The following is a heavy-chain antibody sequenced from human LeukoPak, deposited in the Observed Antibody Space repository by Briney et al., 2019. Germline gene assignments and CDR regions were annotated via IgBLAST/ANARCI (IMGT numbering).Heavy chain of an antibody. Sequence: GGSLRLSCAASGFTFSNSWMSWVRQAPGKGLEWVANIKQDGSEKYYVDSVKGRFTISRDNAKNSLYLQMNSLRAEDTAVYYCARLSTAVAAGDYWGQGTLVTVSS. CDR2: IKQDGSEK. CDR1: GFTFSNSW. CDR3: ARLSTAVAAGDY. J-gene: IGHJ4*02. D-gene: IGHD6-19*01. V-gene: IGHV3-7*01.